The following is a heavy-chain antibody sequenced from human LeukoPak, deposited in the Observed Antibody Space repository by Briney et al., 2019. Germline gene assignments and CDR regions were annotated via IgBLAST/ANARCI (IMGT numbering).Heavy chain of an antibody. D-gene: IGHD6-19*01. CDR2: IGGRDGST. J-gene: IGHJ5*02. CDR3: ARDGVKQWLVPGDWFDP. V-gene: IGHV3-23*01. CDR1: GFTFSSYG. Sequence: GGSLRLSCAASGFTFSSYGMSWVRQAPGKGLEWVSAIGGRDGSTYYADSVKGRFTISRDNSKNTLYLQMNSLRAEDTAVYYCARDGVKQWLVPGDWFDPWGQGTLVTVSS.